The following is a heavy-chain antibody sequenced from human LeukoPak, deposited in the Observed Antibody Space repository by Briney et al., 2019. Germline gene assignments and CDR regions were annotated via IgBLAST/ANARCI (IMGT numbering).Heavy chain of an antibody. Sequence: GGSLRLSSAASGFTVSSNHMTWVRQAPGKGLEWVSEIYTGGLTFYADSVTGRFTISRDNSKNTVYLQMNSLGVEDTARYYCARDNAPAGGGLDYWGQGTLVTVSS. D-gene: IGHD2-2*01. CDR1: GFTVSSNH. CDR2: IYTGGLT. CDR3: ARDNAPAGGGLDY. J-gene: IGHJ4*02. V-gene: IGHV3-53*01.